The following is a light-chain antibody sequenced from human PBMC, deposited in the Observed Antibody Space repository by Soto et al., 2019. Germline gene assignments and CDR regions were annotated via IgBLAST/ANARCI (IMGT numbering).Light chain of an antibody. J-gene: IGKJ3*01. V-gene: IGKV3-20*01. CDR3: QHYGTSAI. Sequence: EIVLTQSPGTLSLSPGERATLSCRASESVSTSYLAWYQQKPGQAPRLLIYGASGRATGIPDRFTVSASGTDFTLTISRLEPEVFAVYYCQHYGTSAIFGPRTKLYIK. CDR1: ESVSTSY. CDR2: GAS.